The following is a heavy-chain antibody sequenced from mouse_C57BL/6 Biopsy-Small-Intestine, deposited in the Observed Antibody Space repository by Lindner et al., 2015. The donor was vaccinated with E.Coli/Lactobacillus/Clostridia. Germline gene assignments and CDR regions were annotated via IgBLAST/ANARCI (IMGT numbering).Heavy chain of an antibody. CDR3: VKGMGLLRPMDY. CDR1: GYAFSSSW. V-gene: IGHV1-82*01. CDR2: IYPGDGDT. Sequence: VQLQESGPELVKPGASVKISCKASGYAFSSSWMNWVKQRPGKGLEWIGRIYPGDGDTDYNGKFKGKATLTADKSSNTAYMQLSSLTSEDSAIYYCVKGMGLLRPMDYWGQGTSVTVSS. J-gene: IGHJ4*01. D-gene: IGHD2-3*01.